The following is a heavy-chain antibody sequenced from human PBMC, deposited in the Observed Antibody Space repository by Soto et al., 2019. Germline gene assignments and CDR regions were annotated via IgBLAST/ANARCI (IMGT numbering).Heavy chain of an antibody. CDR2: IDASGNT. J-gene: IGHJ6*02. Sequence: PSETLSLTCTVSVDSISTYYWSWIRRPGGKGLEWIGRIDASGNTNYNPSLKSRVTMSADTSKKQFSLKLTSVTAADTAAYYCARYSNNWFQTEGMDVWGQGTTVTVSS. D-gene: IGHD1-20*01. CDR3: ARYSNNWFQTEGMDV. CDR1: VDSISTYY. V-gene: IGHV4-4*07.